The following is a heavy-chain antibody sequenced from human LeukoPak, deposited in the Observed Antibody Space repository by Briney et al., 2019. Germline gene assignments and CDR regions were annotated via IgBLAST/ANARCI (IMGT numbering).Heavy chain of an antibody. CDR3: AKVSFDSRGHDAFDH. CDR2: IRRRGRT. CDR1: GVSVTDYD. Sequence: PSETLSLTCAVKGVSVTDYDGSWISQPPGKGMEWIGEIRRRGRTNYNASLESRLTISVGTSKTEFSLRLTSVTLADTATYYCAKVSFDSRGHDAFDHWGQGTTVIVS. J-gene: IGHJ3*01. D-gene: IGHD3-22*01. V-gene: IGHV4-34*01.